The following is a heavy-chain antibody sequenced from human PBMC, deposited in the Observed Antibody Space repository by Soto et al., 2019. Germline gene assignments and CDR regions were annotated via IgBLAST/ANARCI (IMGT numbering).Heavy chain of an antibody. CDR3: ARHRWTSGYYLVFDS. D-gene: IGHD3-3*01. J-gene: IGHJ4*02. CDR1: NGSIGTNY. CDR2: IYYSGTT. Sequence: SETLSLTCTISNGSIGTNYWSWLRQPPGKPLEWTGHIYYSGTTNYNPSLKSRVTLSVDMSKSQFSLKLTSATTADTAVYYCARHRWTSGYYLVFDSWGQGTLVTVSS. V-gene: IGHV4-59*08.